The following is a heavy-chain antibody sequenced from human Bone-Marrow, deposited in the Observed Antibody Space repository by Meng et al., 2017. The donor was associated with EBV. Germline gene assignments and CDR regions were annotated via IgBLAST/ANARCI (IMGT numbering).Heavy chain of an antibody. CDR2: FYYTGTT. CDR1: GGSISSSNYY. V-gene: IGHV4-39*07. Sequence: QLALQGSGPGRVKPSESLSLTCNVSGGSISSSNYYWGWIRQPPGKGLEWIGDFYYTGTTYFNPSLKRRLSMSIDTSKNQFSLRLTSVTAADTAVYYCARRPWGLHDYFDHWGQGALVTVSS. J-gene: IGHJ4*02. CDR3: ARRPWGLHDYFDH. D-gene: IGHD1-26*01.